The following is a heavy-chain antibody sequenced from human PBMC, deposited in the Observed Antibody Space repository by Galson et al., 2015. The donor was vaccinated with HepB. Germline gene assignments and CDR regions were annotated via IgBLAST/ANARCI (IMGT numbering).Heavy chain of an antibody. CDR2: VRHNARRHTT. Sequence: SLRLSCAASGFTFSDYYMEWVRQAPGKGLEWVGRVRHNARRHTTDYVASVEGRFTISRDDSKNSLYLQMDSLKTEDTAVYYCSRTLPGIDLDYWGQGTLVTVSS. V-gene: IGHV3-72*01. D-gene: IGHD3-3*02. CDR1: GFTFSDYY. J-gene: IGHJ4*02. CDR3: SRTLPGIDLDY.